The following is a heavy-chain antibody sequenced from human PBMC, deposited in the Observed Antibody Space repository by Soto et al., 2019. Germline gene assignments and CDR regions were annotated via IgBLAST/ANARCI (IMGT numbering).Heavy chain of an antibody. V-gene: IGHV1-69*06. J-gene: IGHJ5*02. CDR3: ARGTHDYYDSSGYMYNWLDP. D-gene: IGHD3-22*01. CDR1: GGTFSSYA. Sequence: SVKVSCKASGGTFSSYAISWVRQAPGQGLEWMGGIIPIFGTANYAQKFQGRVTITADKSTSTAYMELSSLRSEDTAVYYCARGTHDYYDSSGYMYNWLDPWGQGTLVTVYS. CDR2: IIPIFGTA.